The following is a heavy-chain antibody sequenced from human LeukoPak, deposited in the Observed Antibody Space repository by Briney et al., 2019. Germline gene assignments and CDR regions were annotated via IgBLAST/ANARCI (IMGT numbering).Heavy chain of an antibody. CDR1: GYTFTSYY. Sequence: ASVKVSCKAFGYTFTSYYMHWVRQAPGQGLEWMGIINPSGGSTSYAQKFQGRVTMTRDTSTSTVYMELSSLRSEDTAVYYCARDARFLEWLYYFDYWGQGTLVTVSS. CDR3: ARDARFLEWLYYFDY. J-gene: IGHJ4*02. V-gene: IGHV1-46*01. D-gene: IGHD3-3*01. CDR2: INPSGGST.